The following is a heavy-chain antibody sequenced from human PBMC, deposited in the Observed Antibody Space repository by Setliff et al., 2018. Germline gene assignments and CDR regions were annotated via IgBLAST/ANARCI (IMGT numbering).Heavy chain of an antibody. CDR3: ARGYAARVGFGNWFDP. V-gene: IGHV4-39*07. CDR1: GGSISSSSHY. J-gene: IGHJ5*02. D-gene: IGHD6-6*01. CDR2: IYYTGST. Sequence: SETLSLTCTVSGGSISSSSHYWGWIRQPPGKGLEWIGSIYYTGSTYYNPSLKSRVTMSVDTSKRQFSLKLSSVTAADTAVFYCARGYAARVGFGNWFDPWGQGTLVTVSS.